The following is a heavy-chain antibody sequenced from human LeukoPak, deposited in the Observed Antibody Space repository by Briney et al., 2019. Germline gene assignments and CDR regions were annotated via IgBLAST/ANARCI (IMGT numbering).Heavy chain of an antibody. CDR2: ISAYNGNT. J-gene: IGHJ3*02. Sequence: ASVKVSCKASGYTFTSYGISWVRQAPGQGLEWMGWISAYNGNTNYAQKLQGRVTMTTDTSTSTAYMELRSLRSDDTAVYYCARVSYGDFSDAFDIWGQGTMVTVSS. V-gene: IGHV1-18*01. CDR1: GYTFTSYG. D-gene: IGHD4-17*01. CDR3: ARVSYGDFSDAFDI.